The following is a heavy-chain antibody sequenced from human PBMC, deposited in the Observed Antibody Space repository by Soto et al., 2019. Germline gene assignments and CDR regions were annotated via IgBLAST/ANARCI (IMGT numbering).Heavy chain of an antibody. D-gene: IGHD2-15*01. V-gene: IGHV4-34*01. J-gene: IGHJ4*02. Sequence: TSETLSLTCAVYGGSFSGYYWSWIRQPPGKGLEWIGEINHSGSTNYNPSLKSRVTISVDTSKNQFSLKLSSVTAADTAVYYCAISKAGYCSGGSCYAFDYWGQGTLVTVSS. CDR3: AISKAGYCSGGSCYAFDY. CDR1: GGSFSGYY. CDR2: INHSGST.